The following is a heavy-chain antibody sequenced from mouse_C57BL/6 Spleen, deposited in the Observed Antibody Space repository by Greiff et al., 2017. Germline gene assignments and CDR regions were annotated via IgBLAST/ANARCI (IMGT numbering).Heavy chain of an antibody. D-gene: IGHD3-3*01. CDR2: IDPETGGT. V-gene: IGHV1-15*01. J-gene: IGHJ2*01. Sequence: VQLQQSGAELVRPGASVTLSCKASGYNITDYDMHWVKQTPVHGLAWIGAIDPETGGTAYNQKFKGKAMLTADKSSSTAYMELRSLTSEDYAVYYYTSSGLVHYWRQGTTLTVST. CDR3: TSSGLVHY. CDR1: GYNITDYD.